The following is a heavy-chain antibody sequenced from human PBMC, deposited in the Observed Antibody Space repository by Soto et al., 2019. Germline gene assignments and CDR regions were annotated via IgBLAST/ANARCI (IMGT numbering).Heavy chain of an antibody. CDR1: GFTFSSYG. V-gene: IGHV3-30*18. CDR2: ISYDGSNK. D-gene: IGHD2-2*01. Sequence: GGSLRLSCAASGFTFSSYGMHWVRQAPGKGLEWVAVISYDGSNKYYADSVKGRFIISRDNSKNTLYLQMNSLRAEDTAVYYCAKDQGYCSSTSCYPGGYYYYGMDVWGQGTTVTVSS. J-gene: IGHJ6*02. CDR3: AKDQGYCSSTSCYPGGYYYYGMDV.